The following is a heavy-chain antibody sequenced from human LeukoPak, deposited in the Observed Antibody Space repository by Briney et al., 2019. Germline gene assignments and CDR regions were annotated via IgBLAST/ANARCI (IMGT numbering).Heavy chain of an antibody. J-gene: IGHJ4*02. Sequence: SETLSLTCTVSGGSISSYYWSWIRQPAGKGLEWIGRIYTSGSTNYNASFKSRVSMSVDTSKNQFSLKLSSVTAADTAVFYCARENSGSYREFDYWGQGTLVTVPS. CDR1: GGSISSYY. V-gene: IGHV4-4*07. CDR3: ARENSGSYREFDY. D-gene: IGHD1-26*01. CDR2: IYTSGST.